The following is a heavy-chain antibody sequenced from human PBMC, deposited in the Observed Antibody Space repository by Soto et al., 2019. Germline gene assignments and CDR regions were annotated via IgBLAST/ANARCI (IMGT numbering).Heavy chain of an antibody. CDR2: INPNSGGT. V-gene: IGHV1-2*04. CDR1: GYTFTGYY. Sequence: QVQLVQSGAEVKKPGASVKVSCKASGYTFTGYYMHWVRQAPGQGLEWMGWINPNSGGTNYAQKFQGWVTMTRDTSISTAYMELSRLRSDDTAVYYCARGLPKYYYDSSGYYGYWGQGTLVTVSS. J-gene: IGHJ4*02. D-gene: IGHD3-22*01. CDR3: ARGLPKYYYDSSGYYGY.